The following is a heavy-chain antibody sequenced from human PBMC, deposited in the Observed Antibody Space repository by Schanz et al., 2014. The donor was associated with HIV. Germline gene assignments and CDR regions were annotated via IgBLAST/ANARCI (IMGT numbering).Heavy chain of an antibody. CDR3: ARDMCTAGSCYYFDH. CDR1: GLPFSTYA. J-gene: IGHJ4*02. D-gene: IGHD2-15*01. Sequence: EVQLLESGGGLVQPGGSLRLSCTASGLPFSTYAMSWVRQAPGKGLEWLAGVSRSGANTYYADSVKGRFTISRDNSENTLYLQMNSLRVEDTAVYYCARDMCTAGSCYYFDHWGQRTLVTVSS. CDR2: VSRSGANT. V-gene: IGHV3-23*01.